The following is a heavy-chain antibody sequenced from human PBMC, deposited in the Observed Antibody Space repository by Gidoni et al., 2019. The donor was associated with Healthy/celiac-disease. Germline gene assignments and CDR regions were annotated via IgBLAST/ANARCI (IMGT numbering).Heavy chain of an antibody. CDR2: ISYDGRNK. CDR1: GFPFRSYS. Sequence: QVQLVESGGGVVQPGRSLSLSCAASGFPFRSYSLHWVRQAPGKGLEWVAVISYDGRNKYYADSVKGRFTISRDNSKNTLYLQMNSLRAEDTAVYYCARAGGLSRGGYFDYWGQGTLVTVSS. CDR3: ARAGGLSRGGYFDY. D-gene: IGHD5-12*01. J-gene: IGHJ4*02. V-gene: IGHV3-30*04.